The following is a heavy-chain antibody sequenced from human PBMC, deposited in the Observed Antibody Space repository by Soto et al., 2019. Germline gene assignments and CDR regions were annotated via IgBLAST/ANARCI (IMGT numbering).Heavy chain of an antibody. Sequence: QLQLAQSGAQVREPGSSVRVSCKASGGTLRNFAVSWVRQAPGQGLEWMGGIIFIFDTRNYAEKFQGRVTIDADISSKSAYMELSGLRSDDTAVYYCAKRYCSTNKWRESFYYYGMDVWGQGTTVTV. CDR1: GGTLRNFA. CDR2: IIFIFDTR. V-gene: IGHV1-69*06. J-gene: IGHJ6*02. CDR3: AKRYCSTNKWRESFYYYGMDV. D-gene: IGHD2-2*01.